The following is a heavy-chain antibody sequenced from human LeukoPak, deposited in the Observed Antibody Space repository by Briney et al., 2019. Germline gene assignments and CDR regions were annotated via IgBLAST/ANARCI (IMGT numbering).Heavy chain of an antibody. CDR3: ARGNDYGDYYFDH. CDR2: IYSGGST. CDR1: GFTVSLNY. V-gene: IGHV3-66*01. J-gene: IGHJ4*02. Sequence: GGSLRLSCAASGFTVSLNYMNWVRQAPGKGLEWVSVIYSGGSTHYADSVKGRFTISRDNSKNTVYLQMNSLRAEDTAVYYCARGNDYGDYYFDHWGQGTLVTVSS. D-gene: IGHD4-17*01.